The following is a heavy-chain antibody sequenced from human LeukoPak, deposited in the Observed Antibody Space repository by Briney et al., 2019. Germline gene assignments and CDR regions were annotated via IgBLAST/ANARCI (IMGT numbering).Heavy chain of an antibody. J-gene: IGHJ4*02. Sequence: GESLKISCKGSGYSFTSYWIGWVRQMPGKGLEWMGIIYPGDSDSRYSPSFQGHVTISADKSISTAYLQWSSLKASDTAMYYCARDYYGSGSYSINWGQGTLVTVSS. CDR1: GYSFTSYW. CDR2: IYPGDSDS. D-gene: IGHD3-10*01. V-gene: IGHV5-51*01. CDR3: ARDYYGSGSYSIN.